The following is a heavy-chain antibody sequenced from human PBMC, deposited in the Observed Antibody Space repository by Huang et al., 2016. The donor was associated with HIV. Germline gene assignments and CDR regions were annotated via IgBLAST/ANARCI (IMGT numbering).Heavy chain of an antibody. D-gene: IGHD3-10*01. CDR3: ARRSAFYRLDY. J-gene: IGHJ4*02. CDR2: ISSSDNSI. V-gene: IGHV3-11*01. CDR1: GFPFSDYY. Sequence: QVQLVESGGGLVKPGGSLRLSCAASGFPFSDYYMSWIRQTPGKGREWISYISSSDNSIYYADSVKGRFTISRDDAKNSLYLQMNSLRADDTAVYYCARRSAFYRLDYWGQGTLVTVSS.